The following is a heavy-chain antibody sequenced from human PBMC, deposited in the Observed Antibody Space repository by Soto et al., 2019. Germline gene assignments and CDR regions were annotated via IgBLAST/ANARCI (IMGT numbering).Heavy chain of an antibody. J-gene: IGHJ4*02. V-gene: IGHV1-46*01. Sequence: SVKVSCKASGYTFTSYYMHWVRQAPGQGLEWMGIINPSGGSTSYAQKFQGRVTMTRDTSTSTVYMELSSLRSEDTAVYYCARDLYYYGSGSKTLLWAIDYWGQGTLVTVSS. D-gene: IGHD3-10*01. CDR1: GYTFTSYY. CDR2: INPSGGST. CDR3: ARDLYYYGSGSKTLLWAIDY.